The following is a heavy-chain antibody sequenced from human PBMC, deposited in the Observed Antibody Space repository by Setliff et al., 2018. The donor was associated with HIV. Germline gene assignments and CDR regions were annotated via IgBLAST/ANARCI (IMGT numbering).Heavy chain of an antibody. Sequence: SETLSLTCAVYGGSFSGYYWSWIRQPPGKGLEWIGEIFHTGSTNYNPSLKSRVTISVDTSKKQFSLKLSSVTAADTAVYYCARLITRGAARPLGGDAFDIWG. CDR1: GGSFSGYY. CDR2: IFHTGST. CDR3: ARLITRGAARPLGGDAFDI. V-gene: IGHV4-34*12. J-gene: IGHJ3*02. D-gene: IGHD6-6*01.